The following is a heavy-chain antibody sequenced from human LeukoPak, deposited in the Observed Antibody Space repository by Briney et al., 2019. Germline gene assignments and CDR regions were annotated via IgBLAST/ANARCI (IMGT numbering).Heavy chain of an antibody. J-gene: IGHJ5*02. CDR3: ARVSSLWFGEVNWFDP. V-gene: IGHV4-31*03. CDR1: GGSISSGGYY. CDR2: IYYSGST. D-gene: IGHD3-10*01. Sequence: PSETLSLTCTVSGGSISSGGYYWSWIRQHPWKGLQWIGYIYYSGSTYYNPSLKSRVTISVDTSKNQFSLKLSSVTAADTAVYYCARVSSLWFGEVNWFDPWGQGTLVTVSS.